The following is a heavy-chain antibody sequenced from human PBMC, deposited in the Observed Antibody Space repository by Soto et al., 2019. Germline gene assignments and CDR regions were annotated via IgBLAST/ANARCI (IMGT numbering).Heavy chain of an antibody. V-gene: IGHV4-34*01. CDR2: INHSGST. Sequence: SETLSVTCAVYGGSFSGYYSSWIRKPPGKGLEWIGEINHSGSTNYNPSLKSRVTISVDTSKNQVVLTMTNMDPVDTATYYCAHLSHPELLLDWFDPWGQGTLVTVSS. D-gene: IGHD1-7*01. CDR1: GGSFSGYY. CDR3: AHLSHPELLLDWFDP. J-gene: IGHJ5*02.